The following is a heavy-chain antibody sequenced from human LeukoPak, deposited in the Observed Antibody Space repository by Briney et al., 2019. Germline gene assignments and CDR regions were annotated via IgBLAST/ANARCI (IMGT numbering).Heavy chain of an antibody. Sequence: ASVKVSCKASGYTFTSYGISWVRQAPGQGLEWMGWINPNSGGTNYAQKFQGRVTMTRDTSISTAYMELSRLRSDDTAVYYCARDMPAYSSSAGDYWGQGTLVTVSS. D-gene: IGHD6-6*01. J-gene: IGHJ4*02. CDR2: INPNSGGT. V-gene: IGHV1-2*02. CDR3: ARDMPAYSSSAGDY. CDR1: GYTFTSYG.